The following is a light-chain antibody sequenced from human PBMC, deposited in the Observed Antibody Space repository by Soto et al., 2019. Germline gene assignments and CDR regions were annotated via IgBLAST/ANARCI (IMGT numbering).Light chain of an antibody. V-gene: IGKV3-11*01. CDR1: ESVRPN. J-gene: IGKJ2*01. CDR2: GAS. CDR3: QQCGNWSHI. Sequence: EIVLTQSPATLSLSPGERATLSCRASESVRPNVAWYQQKPGQAPRLLIYGASPRATDIPARFSGSGSGTDYTLSISSLEAEDFAVYYCQQCGNWSHIFGQGTKVEIK.